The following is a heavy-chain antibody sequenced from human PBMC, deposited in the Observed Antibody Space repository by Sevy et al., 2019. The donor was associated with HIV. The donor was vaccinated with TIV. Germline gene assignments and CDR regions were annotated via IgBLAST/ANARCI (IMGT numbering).Heavy chain of an antibody. V-gene: IGHV3-30*18. D-gene: IGHD2-2*03. J-gene: IGHJ4*02. CDR2: ISYDGSNK. CDR1: GFTFSSYG. Sequence: GGSLRLSCAASGFTFSSYGMYWVRQAPGKGLEWVAVISYDGSNKYYADSVKGRFTISRDNSKNTLYLQMNSLRAEDTAVYYCAKKQLDIVVVPAALDYWGQGTLVTVSS. CDR3: AKKQLDIVVVPAALDY.